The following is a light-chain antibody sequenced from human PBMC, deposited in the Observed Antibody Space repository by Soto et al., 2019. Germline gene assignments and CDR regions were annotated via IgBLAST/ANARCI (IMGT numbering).Light chain of an antibody. CDR1: SSDVGKYNI. V-gene: IGLV2-23*01. CDR2: KGS. CDR3: CSYAGSLTLV. Sequence: QSALTQPASVSGSPGQSITVSCTGTSSDVGKYNIVSWYQHHPGTAPKLLIYKGSKRPSGVSNRFSGSKSGNTAYLTISDRQAEDEADDYCCSYAGSLTLVFGGGTKLTVL. J-gene: IGLJ2*01.